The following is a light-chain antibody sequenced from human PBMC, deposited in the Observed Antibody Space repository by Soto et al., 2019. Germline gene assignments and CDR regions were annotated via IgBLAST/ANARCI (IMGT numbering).Light chain of an antibody. CDR1: QSVSSSY. J-gene: IGKJ4*01. CDR2: GAS. CDR3: QQYGSPLT. V-gene: IGKV3-20*01. Sequence: VLPPSPGTLSLSPGERATLSCRASQSVSSSYLAWYQQKPGQAPRLLIYGASSRATGIPDRFSGSGSGTDFTLTISRLEPEDFAVYYCQQYGSPLTFGGGTKVDIK.